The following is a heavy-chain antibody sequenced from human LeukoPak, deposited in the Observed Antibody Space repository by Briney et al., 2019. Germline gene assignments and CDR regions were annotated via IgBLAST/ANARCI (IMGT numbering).Heavy chain of an antibody. CDR1: GFTFSSYG. V-gene: IGHV3-48*04. J-gene: IGHJ4*02. CDR2: ISSGSSTI. Sequence: GGCLRLSCAASGFTFSSYGMHWVRQAPGKGLEWVSYISSGSSTIHYTDSVKGRFTISRDNAKNSLYLQMNSLRAEDTAVYYCARVESRVDYWGQGTLVTVSS. CDR3: ARVESRVDY. D-gene: IGHD3-3*01.